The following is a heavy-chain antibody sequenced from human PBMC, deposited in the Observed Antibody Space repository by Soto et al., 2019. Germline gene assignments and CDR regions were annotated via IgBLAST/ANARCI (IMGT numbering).Heavy chain of an antibody. CDR3: ARARLGRGVICYGGMDV. CDR2: IYYSGST. V-gene: IGHV4-31*11. J-gene: IGHJ6*02. D-gene: IGHD3-10*01. Sequence: QVQLQESGPGLVKSSQTLSLTCAVSGGSISSGGNYWSWIRQHPGKGLEWIGYIYYSGSTYYNPSPKGRVTLSVDTSKNQFSLKLHSVTAADTAVYYCARARLGRGVICYGGMDVWGQGTRVTVSS. CDR1: GGSISSGGNY.